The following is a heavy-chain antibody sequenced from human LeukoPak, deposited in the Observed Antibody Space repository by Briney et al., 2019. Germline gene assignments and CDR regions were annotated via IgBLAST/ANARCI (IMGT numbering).Heavy chain of an antibody. D-gene: IGHD3-10*01. CDR3: ARVPHYYGSGSPYYFDY. V-gene: IGHV4-30-4*01. Sequence: SQTLSLTCTVSGGSISSGDYYRSWIRQPPGKGLEWIGYIYYSGSTYYNPSLKSRVTISVDTSKNQFSLKLSSVTAADTAVYYCARVPHYYGSGSPYYFDYWGQGTLVTVSS. J-gene: IGHJ4*02. CDR1: GGSISSGDYY. CDR2: IYYSGST.